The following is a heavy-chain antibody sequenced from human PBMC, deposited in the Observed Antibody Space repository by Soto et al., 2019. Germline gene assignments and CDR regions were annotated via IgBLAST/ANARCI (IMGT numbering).Heavy chain of an antibody. CDR3: ARHRYYDFWSGYSNGRFDP. D-gene: IGHD3-3*01. CDR1: GYSFTSYW. V-gene: IGHV5-51*01. J-gene: IGHJ5*02. Sequence: GESLKISCKGSGYSFTSYWIGWVRQMPGKGLEWMGIIYPGDSDTRYSPSFQGQVTISADKSISTAYLQWSSLKASDTAMYYCARHRYYDFWSGYSNGRFDPWGQGTLVTVSS. CDR2: IYPGDSDT.